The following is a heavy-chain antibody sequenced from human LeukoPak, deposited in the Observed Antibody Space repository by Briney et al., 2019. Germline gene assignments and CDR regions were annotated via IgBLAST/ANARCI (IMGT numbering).Heavy chain of an antibody. D-gene: IGHD1-14*01. CDR1: GFTFSSYG. CDR2: IRYDGSNK. Sequence: PGGSLRLSCAASGFTFSSYGMHWVRQAPGKGLEWVAFIRYDGSNKYYADSVKGRFTISRDNSKNTLYLQMNSLRAEDTAVYYCARDPDNFEPNYMDVWGKGTTVTVSS. CDR3: ARDPDNFEPNYMDV. V-gene: IGHV3-30*02. J-gene: IGHJ6*03.